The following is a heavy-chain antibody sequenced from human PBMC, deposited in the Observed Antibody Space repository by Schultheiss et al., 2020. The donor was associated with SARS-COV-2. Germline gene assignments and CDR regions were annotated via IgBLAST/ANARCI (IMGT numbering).Heavy chain of an antibody. CDR2: IYYSVNT. CDR1: GASISSFY. V-gene: IGHV4-59*01. CDR3: ARATRVESLFSVRGGSFDF. Sequence: SDTLSLTCTVSGASISSFYWSWIRQTPGKGLEWIGYIYYSVNTWYNPSLKSRVTISGDTSKNQFSLKLGSVTAADTAVYFCARATRVESLFSVRGGSFDFWGRGALVTVSS. J-gene: IGHJ4*02. D-gene: IGHD5-24*01.